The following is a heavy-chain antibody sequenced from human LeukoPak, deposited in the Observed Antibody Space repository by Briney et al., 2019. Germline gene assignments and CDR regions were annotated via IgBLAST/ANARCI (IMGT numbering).Heavy chain of an antibody. Sequence: SGTLSLTCTVSGGSISSGGYYWSWIRQHPGKGLEWIGYIYYSGSTYYNPSLKSRVTISVDTSKNQFSLKLSSVTAADTAVYYCARDTSRGGDDYSNSNPLGWFDPWGQGTLVTVSS. J-gene: IGHJ5*02. CDR2: IYYSGST. V-gene: IGHV4-31*03. CDR1: GGSISSGGYY. D-gene: IGHD4-11*01. CDR3: ARDTSRGGDDYSNSNPLGWFDP.